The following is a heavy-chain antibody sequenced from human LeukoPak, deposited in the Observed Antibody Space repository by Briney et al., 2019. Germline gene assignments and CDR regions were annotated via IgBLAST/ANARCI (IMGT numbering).Heavy chain of an antibody. V-gene: IGHV3-48*04. CDR1: GFPFSSYS. CDR2: ITSRSTAT. CDR3: AIAAAGPYFDS. Sequence: GGSLRLSCAASGFPFSSYSMNWFRQAPGKGLEWVSHITSRSTATYYARSVKGRFITSRDNAKNSLHLQMNSPRVEDTAVYYCAIAAAGPYFDSWGQGTLVTVSS. D-gene: IGHD6-13*01. J-gene: IGHJ4*02.